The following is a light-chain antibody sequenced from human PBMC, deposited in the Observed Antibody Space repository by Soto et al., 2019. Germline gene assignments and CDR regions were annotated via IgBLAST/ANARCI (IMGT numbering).Light chain of an antibody. CDR1: QSVSSSY. CDR3: QQYDSSPLT. Sequence: EIVLTQSPGTLSLSPGERATLSYRASQSVSSSYLAWYQQKPGQAPRLLIYGASSRATGIPDRFSGSGSGTDFTLTTSRLEPEDFAVYYCQQYDSSPLTFGGGTKVEIK. J-gene: IGKJ4*01. V-gene: IGKV3-20*01. CDR2: GAS.